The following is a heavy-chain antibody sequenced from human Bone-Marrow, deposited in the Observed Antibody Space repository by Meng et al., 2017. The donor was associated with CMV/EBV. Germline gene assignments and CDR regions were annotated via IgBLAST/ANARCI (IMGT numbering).Heavy chain of an antibody. CDR2: IYPGDSDT. D-gene: IGHD2-2*01. CDR3: ARGARYQLPDDPGAFDI. CDR1: GYSFTSYW. V-gene: IGHV5-51*01. Sequence: GESLKISCKGSGYSFTSYWIGWVRQMPGKGLEWMGIIYPGDSDTRYSPSFQGQVTISADKSISTAYLQWSSLKAANPAMYDCARGARYQLPDDPGAFDIWGQGTMVTVSS. J-gene: IGHJ3*02.